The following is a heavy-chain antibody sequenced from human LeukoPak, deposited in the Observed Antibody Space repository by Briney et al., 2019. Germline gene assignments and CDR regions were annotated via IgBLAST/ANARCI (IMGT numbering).Heavy chain of an antibody. J-gene: IGHJ4*02. D-gene: IGHD2-21*02. Sequence: GSLRLSCAASGFTFSSYAMSWVRQAPGKGLEWVSASSVGGNTHFADSVKGRFTISRDNSKNTLYLQMNSLRAEDTAVYYCAKSPKPVTATLYFDYWGQGTLVTVSS. CDR1: GFTFSSYA. CDR3: AKSPKPVTATLYFDY. CDR2: SSVGGNT. V-gene: IGHV3-23*01.